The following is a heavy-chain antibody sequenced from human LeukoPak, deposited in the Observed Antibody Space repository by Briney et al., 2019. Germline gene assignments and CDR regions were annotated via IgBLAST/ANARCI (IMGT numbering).Heavy chain of an antibody. V-gene: IGHV4-59*01. CDR1: GGSISSYY. D-gene: IGHD5-18*01. Sequence: PSETLSLTCTVSGGSISSYYWSWIRQPPGKGLEWIGYIYYSGSTNYNPSPKSRVTISVVSSKNQFSLKLSSVTAADTAVYYCARTTEGGYTYDYFYYYYMDVWGKGTTVTISS. CDR3: ARTTEGGYTYDYFYYYYMDV. CDR2: IYYSGST. J-gene: IGHJ6*03.